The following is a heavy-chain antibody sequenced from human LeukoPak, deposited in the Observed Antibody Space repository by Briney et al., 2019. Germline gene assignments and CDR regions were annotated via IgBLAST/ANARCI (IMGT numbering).Heavy chain of an antibody. Sequence: PGGSLRLSCAASGFTFSSYEMNWVRQAPGKGLEWVSYISSSASTMYYADSVKGRFTISRDNAKNSLYLQMNSLRAEDTAIYYCARVGLEYYDSSGYYFLGEWVHWGQGTLVTVSS. CDR3: ARVGLEYYDSSGYYFLGEWVH. CDR1: GFTFSSYE. V-gene: IGHV3-48*03. CDR2: ISSSASTM. D-gene: IGHD3-22*01. J-gene: IGHJ1*01.